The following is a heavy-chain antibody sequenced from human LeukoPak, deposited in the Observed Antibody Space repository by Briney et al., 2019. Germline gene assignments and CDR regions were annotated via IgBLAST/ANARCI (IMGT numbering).Heavy chain of an antibody. CDR2: INHSGST. V-gene: IGHV4-34*01. J-gene: IGHJ4*02. CDR1: GGSFSGYY. D-gene: IGHD4-11*01. Sequence: SETLSLTCAVYGGSFSGYYWSWIRQPSGKGLEWIGEINHSGSTNYNPSLKSRVTISVDTSKNQFSLKLSSVTAADTAVHYCARAVTTPIWGQGTLVTVSS. CDR3: ARAVTTPI.